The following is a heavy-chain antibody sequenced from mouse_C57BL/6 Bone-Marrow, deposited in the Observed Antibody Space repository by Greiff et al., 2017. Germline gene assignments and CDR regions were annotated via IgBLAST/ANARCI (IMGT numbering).Heavy chain of an antibody. Sequence: QVQLKQSGAELVRPGTSVKLSCKASGYTFTSYWMHWVKQRPGQGLEWIGVIDPSDSYTNYNQKFKGKATLTVDTSSSTAYMQLSSLTSEDSAVYYFARRSDYWGQGTTLTVSS. J-gene: IGHJ2*01. V-gene: IGHV1-59*01. CDR3: ARRSDY. CDR2: IDPSDSYT. CDR1: GYTFTSYW.